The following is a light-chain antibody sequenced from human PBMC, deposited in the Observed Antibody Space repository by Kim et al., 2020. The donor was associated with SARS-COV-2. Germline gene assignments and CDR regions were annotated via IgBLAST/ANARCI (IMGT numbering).Light chain of an antibody. V-gene: IGKV3-15*01. CDR2: GAS. CDR3: QQYNNWLLYT. J-gene: IGKJ2*01. CDR1: QSISNN. Sequence: EIVMTQSPATLSVSPGERATLSCRASQSISNNLAWYQQRPGQAPRLLIYGASTRATGIPARFSGSGSGTEFTLTISSLQSEDFAVYYCQQYNNWLLYTFGQGTKLEI.